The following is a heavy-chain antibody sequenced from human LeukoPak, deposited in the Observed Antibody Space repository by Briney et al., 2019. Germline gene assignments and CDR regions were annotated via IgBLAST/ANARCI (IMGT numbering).Heavy chain of an antibody. J-gene: IGHJ3*02. Sequence: GGSLRLSCAASGFTFNNYWMSWVRQAPGKGLEWVANIKQDGSEKYYVDSVKGRFTISRDNAKNSLYLQMNSLRAEDTAVYYCARVKSSSWADAFDIWGQGTMVTVSS. D-gene: IGHD6-13*01. CDR1: GFTFNNYW. CDR3: ARVKSSSWADAFDI. CDR2: IKQDGSEK. V-gene: IGHV3-7*01.